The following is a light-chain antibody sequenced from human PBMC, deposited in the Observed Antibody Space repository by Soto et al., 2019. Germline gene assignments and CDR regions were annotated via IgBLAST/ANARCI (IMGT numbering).Light chain of an antibody. CDR2: GAS. Sequence: DIQMTQSPSSLSASFGDRVTITCRASQYIGDFLNWYQQTPGKAPKLLIFGASNLHIGVPSRFSGSGSGTEFTLTISSLQPDDFATYYCQHYNSYSEAFGQGTKVDIK. CDR3: QHYNSYSEA. CDR1: QYIGDF. V-gene: IGKV1-5*01. J-gene: IGKJ1*01.